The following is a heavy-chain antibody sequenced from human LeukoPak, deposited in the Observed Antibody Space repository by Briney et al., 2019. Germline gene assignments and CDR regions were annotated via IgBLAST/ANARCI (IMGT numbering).Heavy chain of an antibody. CDR3: AKDTGNFNLGDY. CDR2: INPDSGT. Sequence: ASVRVSCKASGYTFSGYYLHWVGQAPGQGLEWMGWINPDSGTNYAQKFQGRVTMTRATSISTAYMELSRLTSDDTAVYYCAKDTGNFNLGDYWGQGTPVTVSS. V-gene: IGHV1-2*02. CDR1: GYTFSGYY. D-gene: IGHD5-18*01. J-gene: IGHJ4*02.